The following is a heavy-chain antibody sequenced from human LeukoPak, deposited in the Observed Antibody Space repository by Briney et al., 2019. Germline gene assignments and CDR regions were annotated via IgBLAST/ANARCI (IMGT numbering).Heavy chain of an antibody. CDR2: IIPILGIA. CDR1: GGTFSSYA. D-gene: IGHD6-19*01. V-gene: IGHV1-69*04. Sequence: GASVKVSCKASGGTFSSYAISWVRQAPGQGLEWMGRIIPILGIANYAQKFQGRVTITADKSTSTAYMKLSSLRSEDTAVYYCARVGSVAGTFDYWGQGTLVTVSS. CDR3: ARVGSVAGTFDY. J-gene: IGHJ4*02.